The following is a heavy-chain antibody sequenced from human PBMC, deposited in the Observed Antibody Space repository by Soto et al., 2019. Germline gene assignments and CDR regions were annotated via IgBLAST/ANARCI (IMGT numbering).Heavy chain of an antibody. V-gene: IGHV4-59*06. J-gene: IGHJ4*02. D-gene: IGHD2-2*01. CDR1: GGSFSGYY. CDR2: IYYSGGT. CDR3: AGFSDRVTPATVLY. Sequence: SETLSLTCAVYGGSFSGYYWSWIRQPPGKGLEWIGYIYYSGGTFYNPSLRSRLTISVDTSKNQFSLKLTSVTAADTAVYYCAGFSDRVTPATVLYWGQGALVTVSS.